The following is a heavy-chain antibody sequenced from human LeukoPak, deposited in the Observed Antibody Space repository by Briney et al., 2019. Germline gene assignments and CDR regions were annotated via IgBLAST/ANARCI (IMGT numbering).Heavy chain of an antibody. J-gene: IGHJ4*02. Sequence: SETLSLTCAVYGGSFSGYYWSWIRQPPGKGLEWIGEINHSGSTNYNPSLKSRVTISVDTSKNQFSLKLSSVTAADTAVYYCARGRVGARLWGQGTLVTVTS. CDR3: ARGRVGARL. CDR2: INHSGST. CDR1: GGSFSGYY. V-gene: IGHV4-34*01. D-gene: IGHD1-26*01.